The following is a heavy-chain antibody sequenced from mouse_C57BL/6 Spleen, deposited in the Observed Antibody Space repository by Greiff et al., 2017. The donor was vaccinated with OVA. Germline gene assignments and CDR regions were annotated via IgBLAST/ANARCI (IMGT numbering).Heavy chain of an antibody. CDR3: ASEGDYYGSRGFAY. V-gene: IGHV1-80*01. CDR2: IYPGDGDT. J-gene: IGHJ3*01. Sequence: QVQLQQSGAELVKPGASVKISCKASGYAFSSYWMNWVKQRPGKGLEWIGQIYPGDGDTNYNGKFKGKATLTADKSSSTAYMQLSSLTSEDSAVYFCASEGDYYGSRGFAYWGQGTLVTVSA. CDR1: GYAFSSYW. D-gene: IGHD1-1*01.